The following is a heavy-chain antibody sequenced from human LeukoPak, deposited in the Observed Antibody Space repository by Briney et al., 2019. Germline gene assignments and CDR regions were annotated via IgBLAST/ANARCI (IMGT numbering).Heavy chain of an antibody. D-gene: IGHD3-3*01. Sequence: SETLSLTCTVSGGSISSSSYYWGWIRQPPGKGLEWIGSIYYSGSTYYNPSLKSRVTISVDTSKNQFSLKLSSVTAADTAVYYCARAYDFWSGYLNWFVPWGQGTLVTVSS. J-gene: IGHJ5*02. CDR3: ARAYDFWSGYLNWFVP. CDR2: IYYSGST. CDR1: GGSISSSSYY. V-gene: IGHV4-39*07.